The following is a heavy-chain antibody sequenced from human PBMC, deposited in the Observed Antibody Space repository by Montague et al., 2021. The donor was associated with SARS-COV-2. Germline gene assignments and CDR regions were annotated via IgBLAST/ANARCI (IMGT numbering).Heavy chain of an antibody. Sequence: SETLSLTCTVYGVSLSDHYWSWIRQPPGKGLEWIGDVNHSEGTNYNPSLKSRVAISVDTSKNQFSLRLSSVTAADTAFYYCARGRHYTGMPGYLDFWDQGALVTVSS. CDR1: GVSLSDHY. CDR3: ARGRHYTGMPGYLDF. J-gene: IGHJ4*02. V-gene: IGHV4-34*01. CDR2: VNHSEGT. D-gene: IGHD3-3*01.